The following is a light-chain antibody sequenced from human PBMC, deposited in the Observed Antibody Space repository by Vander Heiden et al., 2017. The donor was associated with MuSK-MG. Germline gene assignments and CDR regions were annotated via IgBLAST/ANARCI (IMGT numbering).Light chain of an antibody. CDR1: ISAVGGYNY. CDR2: DVS. CDR3: SSYTSSSTLGV. Sequence: QSALTQPVPVSGSPGQSITISCTGTISAVGGYNYVTWYQQHPGKAPKLMIYDVSNRPSGVSNRFSGSKSGNTASLTISGLQAEDVADYYCSSYTSSSTLGVFGGGTKLTVL. J-gene: IGLJ3*02. V-gene: IGLV2-14*01.